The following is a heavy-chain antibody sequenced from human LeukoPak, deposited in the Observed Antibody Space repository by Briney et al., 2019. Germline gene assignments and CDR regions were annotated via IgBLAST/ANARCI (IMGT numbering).Heavy chain of an antibody. V-gene: IGHV1-18*04. CDR1: GYTFTSYG. D-gene: IGHD2-2*01. CDR3: ARGSSCSSTSCPHPDYYYGMDV. J-gene: IGHJ6*04. CDR2: SSAYNGNT. Sequence: ASVKVSCTASGYTFTSYGISWVRQAPGQGLEWMGWSSAYNGNTNYAQKLQGRVTMTTDTSTSTAYMELRSLRSDDTAVYYCARGSSCSSTSCPHPDYYYGMDVWGKGTTVTVSS.